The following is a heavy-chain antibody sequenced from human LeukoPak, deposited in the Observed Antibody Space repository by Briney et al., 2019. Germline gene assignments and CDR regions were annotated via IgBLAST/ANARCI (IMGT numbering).Heavy chain of an antibody. D-gene: IGHD3-10*01. Sequence: GGSLRLSCAASGFTFSSYGMHWVRQAPGKGLEWVAVISYDGSNKYYADSVKGRFTISRDNSKNTLYLQMSDLRAEDTAVYFCAKITMARTPNYWGQGTLVTVSS. CDR1: GFTFSSYG. V-gene: IGHV3-30*18. CDR3: AKITMARTPNY. CDR2: ISYDGSNK. J-gene: IGHJ4*02.